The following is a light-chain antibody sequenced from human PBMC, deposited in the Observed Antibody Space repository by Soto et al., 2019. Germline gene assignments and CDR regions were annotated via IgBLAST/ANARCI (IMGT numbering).Light chain of an antibody. V-gene: IGLV2-14*03. CDR3: SSFRSRTTLL. CDR2: DVS. J-gene: IGLJ2*01. CDR1: SSDVGGHNH. Sequence: QSVLTQPASVSGSPGQSITISCTGTSSDVGGHNHVSWYQQHPGTAPKLMIYDVSNRPPGVSNRFSGSKSGNTASLTISGLQAEDEADYYCSSFRSRTTLLFGGGTKLTVL.